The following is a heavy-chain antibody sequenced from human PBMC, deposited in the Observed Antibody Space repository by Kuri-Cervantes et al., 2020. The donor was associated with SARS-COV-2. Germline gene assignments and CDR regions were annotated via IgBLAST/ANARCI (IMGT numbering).Heavy chain of an antibody. J-gene: IGHJ4*02. CDR2: VRGKANNYAT. CDR3: TTLIDY. Sequence: GESLKISCEVSGSLFSASAIRWVRQASGKGLEWVGRVRGKANNYATAYAASVKGRLTISRDDSKNMAYLQMNSLKTEDTAVYYCTTLIDYWGQGALVTVSS. V-gene: IGHV3-73*01. CDR1: GSLFSASA.